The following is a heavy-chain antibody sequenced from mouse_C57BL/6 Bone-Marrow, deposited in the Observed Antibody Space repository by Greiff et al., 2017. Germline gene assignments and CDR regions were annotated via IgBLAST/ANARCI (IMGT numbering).Heavy chain of an antibody. CDR3: ARVYYYAMDY. J-gene: IGHJ4*01. V-gene: IGHV5-4*03. CDR2: ISDGGSYT. CDR1: LFPFRLSA. Sequence: EVMLVASGGGLVTPGGSLPLSFASSLFPFRLSALSFFRPPPYPMLECVATISDGGSYTYSPDNVTGRFTISRDNAKNSLYLQMSHLKSEETAMYYCARVYYYAMDYWGQGTSVTGSS.